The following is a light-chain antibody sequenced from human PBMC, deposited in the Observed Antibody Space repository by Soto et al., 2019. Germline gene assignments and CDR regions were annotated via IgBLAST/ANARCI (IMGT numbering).Light chain of an antibody. CDR2: AAS. V-gene: IGKV1-9*01. CDR1: RDISTY. CDR3: QQINGYPLT. J-gene: IGKJ4*01. Sequence: QLTQTPSFLSASLGDKATITCRASRDISTYLAWYQQKPGKAPKLLIYAASTLHTGVPSRFSGSGSGTEFTLTISSLQPEDFATFICQQINGYPLTFGGGTKVDI.